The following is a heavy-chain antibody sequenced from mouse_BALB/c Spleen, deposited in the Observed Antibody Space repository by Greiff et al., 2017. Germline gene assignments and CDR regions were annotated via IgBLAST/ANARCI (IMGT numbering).Heavy chain of an antibody. D-gene: IGHD4-1*01. CDR3: ARRNWDTYAMDY. CDR1: GYSITSDYA. CDR2: ISYSGST. Sequence: EVKLMESGPGLVKPSQSLSLTCTVTGYSITSDYAWNWIRQFPGNKLEWMGYISYSGSTSYNPSLKSRISITRDTSKNQFFLQLNSVTTEDTATYYCARRNWDTYAMDYWGQGTSVTVSS. J-gene: IGHJ4*01. V-gene: IGHV3-2*02.